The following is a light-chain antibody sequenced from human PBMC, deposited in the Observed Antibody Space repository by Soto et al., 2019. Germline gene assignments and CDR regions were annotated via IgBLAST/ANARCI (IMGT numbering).Light chain of an antibody. J-gene: IGKJ5*01. CDR2: GAS. V-gene: IGKV3-20*01. Sequence: EIVLTQSPGTLSLSPGERATLSCMASQSVRNSYLAWYQQKPGQAPRLLMSGASSRSTGIPDRFSGNGSGTDFTLTISRLEPEDFAVYYCQQYGNSPQITFGQGTRLEIK. CDR3: QQYGNSPQIT. CDR1: QSVRNSY.